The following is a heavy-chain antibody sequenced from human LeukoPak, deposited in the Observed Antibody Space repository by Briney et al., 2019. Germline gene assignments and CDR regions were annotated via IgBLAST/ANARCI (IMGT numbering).Heavy chain of an antibody. V-gene: IGHV4-59*01. Sequence: SETLSLTCTVSGGTISSYYWSWIRQPPGKGLEWIGYIYYSGSTNYNPSLKSRVTISVDTSKNQFSLKLSSVTAADTAVYYCARGLGSYLYWGQGTLVTVSS. J-gene: IGHJ4*02. D-gene: IGHD1-26*01. CDR1: GGTISSYY. CDR3: ARGLGSYLY. CDR2: IYYSGST.